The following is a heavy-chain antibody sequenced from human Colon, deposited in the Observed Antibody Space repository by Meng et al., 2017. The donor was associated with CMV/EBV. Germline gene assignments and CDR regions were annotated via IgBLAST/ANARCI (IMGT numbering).Heavy chain of an antibody. CDR1: GFTFSSYW. D-gene: IGHD3-16*01. J-gene: IGHJ2*01. Sequence: EVQLVESGGDLVQPGGSLGLSCAASGFTFSSYWMDWVRQVPGKGLELVAIINHDGSADYYVDSVKGRLTVSRDNAKNSLYLQLNSLRVDDTAIYFCARDVRFGLFDLWGPGTLVTVAS. V-gene: IGHV3-7*04. CDR3: ARDVRFGLFDL. CDR2: INHDGSAD.